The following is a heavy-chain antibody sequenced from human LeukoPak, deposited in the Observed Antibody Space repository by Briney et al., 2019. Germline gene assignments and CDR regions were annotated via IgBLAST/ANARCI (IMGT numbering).Heavy chain of an antibody. Sequence: GGSLRLSCAASGFTFSSFPMTWVRQAPGKGLEWVSAISASGGSTNCADSVKGRFTISRDNSKNTLYLQMNSLRAEDTAVYYCAKDRGYGGQGTLVTVSA. J-gene: IGHJ4*02. V-gene: IGHV3-23*01. CDR3: AKDRGY. CDR2: ISASGGST. CDR1: GFTFSSFP.